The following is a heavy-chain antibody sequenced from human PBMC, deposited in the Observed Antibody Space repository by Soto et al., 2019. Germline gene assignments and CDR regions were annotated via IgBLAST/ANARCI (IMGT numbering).Heavy chain of an antibody. CDR2: TSAHNDNT. Sequence: QVQLVQSGAEVKKPGASVKVSCKASGYTFTSYGISWVRQAPGQGLEWMGWTSAHNDNTNYAQKFQGRVTMTTDTSTNTAYMELRSLRSDDTAVYYCAREYCSSTSCYGPDYWGQGTLVTVSS. J-gene: IGHJ4*02. CDR3: AREYCSSTSCYGPDY. V-gene: IGHV1-18*01. D-gene: IGHD2-2*01. CDR1: GYTFTSYG.